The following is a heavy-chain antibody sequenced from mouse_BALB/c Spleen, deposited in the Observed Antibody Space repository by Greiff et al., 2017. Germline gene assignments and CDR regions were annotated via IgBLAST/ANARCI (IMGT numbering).Heavy chain of an antibody. J-gene: IGHJ1*01. CDR2: INPSTGGT. V-gene: IGHV1-42*01. D-gene: IGHD1-1*01. Sequence: VQLQQSGPELVKPGASVKISCKASGYSFTGYYMHWVKQSPENSLEWIGEINPSTGGTSYNQKFKGKATLTVDKSSSTAYMQLKSLTSEESAVYYCTRSGYYGSNRYFDDWGAGTTVTVSS. CDR3: TRSGYYGSNRYFDD. CDR1: GYSFTGYY.